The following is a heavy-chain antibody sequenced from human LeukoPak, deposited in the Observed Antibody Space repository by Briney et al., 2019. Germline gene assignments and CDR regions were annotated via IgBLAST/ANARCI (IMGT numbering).Heavy chain of an antibody. V-gene: IGHV3-21*01. CDR2: ISISSNYI. D-gene: IGHD3-3*01. Sequence: GGSLRLSCAASGFTFSRYSMNWVRQALGKGLEWVSSISISSNYIYYADSVKGRFTISRDNAKNSLYLQVNSLRAEDTAVYHCARGSRLGVVGRDAFDIWGQGTMVTVSS. CDR1: GFTFSRYS. CDR3: ARGSRLGVVGRDAFDI. J-gene: IGHJ3*02.